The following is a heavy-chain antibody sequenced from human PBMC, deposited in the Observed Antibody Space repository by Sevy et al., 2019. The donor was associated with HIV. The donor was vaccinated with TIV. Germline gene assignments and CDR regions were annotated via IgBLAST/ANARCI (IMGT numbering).Heavy chain of an antibody. Sequence: SETLSLTCTVSGGSISSSSYYWGWIRQPPGKGLEWIGSIYYSGSTYYNPSLKSRVTISVDTSKNQLSLKLSSVTAADTAVYYCARHIGLRFGELCWFDPWGQGTLVTVSS. CDR3: ARHIGLRFGELCWFDP. CDR1: GGSISSSSYY. V-gene: IGHV4-39*01. D-gene: IGHD3-10*01. J-gene: IGHJ5*02. CDR2: IYYSGST.